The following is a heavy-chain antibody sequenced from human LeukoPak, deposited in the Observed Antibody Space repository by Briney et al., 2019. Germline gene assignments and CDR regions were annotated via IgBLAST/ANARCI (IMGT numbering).Heavy chain of an antibody. Sequence: GGSLRLSCAASGFTFSSYARSWVRQAPGKGLEWVSAISGSGGSTYYADSVKGRFTISRDNSKNTLYLQMNSLRAEDTAVYYCAKSVLSIGCYADYWGQGTLVTVSS. V-gene: IGHV3-23*01. CDR2: ISGSGGST. D-gene: IGHD2-15*01. CDR3: AKSVLSIGCYADY. CDR1: GFTFSSYA. J-gene: IGHJ4*02.